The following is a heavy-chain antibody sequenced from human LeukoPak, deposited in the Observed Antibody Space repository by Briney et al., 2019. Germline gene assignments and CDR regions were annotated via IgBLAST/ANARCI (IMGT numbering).Heavy chain of an antibody. V-gene: IGHV3-53*01. Sequence: PGGSLRLSCAASGFTVSSNYMSWVRQAPGKGLEWVSVIYSGGSTYYADSVKGRFTISRDNSKNTLYLQTNSLRTEDTAVYYCARDFRPYSSGWSGFDYWGQGTLVTVSS. CDR1: GFTVSSNY. D-gene: IGHD6-19*01. CDR2: IYSGGST. J-gene: IGHJ4*02. CDR3: ARDFRPYSSGWSGFDY.